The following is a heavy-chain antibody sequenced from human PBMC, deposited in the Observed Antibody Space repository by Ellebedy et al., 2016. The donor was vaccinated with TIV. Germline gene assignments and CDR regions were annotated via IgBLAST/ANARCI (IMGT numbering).Heavy chain of an antibody. J-gene: IGHJ4*02. CDR1: GYSFTGYY. CDR2: INPDRGDT. V-gene: IGHV1-2*02. D-gene: IGHD3-22*01. CDR3: AKDRFPYYDSSGTTGYFDC. Sequence: AASVKVSCKASGYSFTGYYINWVRHAPGQGLEWMGWINPDRGDTKYPQSFQVRVSMTRDTSSSTAYMELSGLTSDDTAIYYCAKDRFPYYDSSGTTGYFDCWGQGTLVTVSS.